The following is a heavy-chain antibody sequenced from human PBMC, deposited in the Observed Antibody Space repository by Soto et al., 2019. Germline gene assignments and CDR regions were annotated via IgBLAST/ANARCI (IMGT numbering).Heavy chain of an antibody. CDR2: IFHSGST. Sequence: QLQLQESGSGLVKPSQTLSLTCAVSGGSISSGGYSWSWLRQPPGKGLEWIGYIFHSGSTYYNPSLKSRLTLSVGGSKNPFSLELSSVPAAATAVYYCAREGGSGSPAWYFNVWGRGTLVTVSS. CDR1: GGSISSGGYS. D-gene: IGHD1-26*01. V-gene: IGHV4-30-2*01. J-gene: IGHJ2*01. CDR3: AREGGSGSPAWYFNV.